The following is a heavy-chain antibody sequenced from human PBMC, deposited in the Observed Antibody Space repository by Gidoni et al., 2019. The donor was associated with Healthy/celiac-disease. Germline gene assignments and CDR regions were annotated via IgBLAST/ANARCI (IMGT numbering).Heavy chain of an antibody. CDR2: ISSSGSTI. CDR3: ASPEYCGGDCYRDY. Sequence: EVQLVESGGGLVQPGGSLRLSCAASGFTFSSYEMNWVRQAPGKGLEWVSYISSSGSTIYYADSVKGRFTISRDNAKNSLYLQMNSLRAEDTAVYYCASPEYCGGDCYRDYWGQGTLVTVSS. J-gene: IGHJ4*02. D-gene: IGHD2-21*02. V-gene: IGHV3-48*03. CDR1: GFTFSSYE.